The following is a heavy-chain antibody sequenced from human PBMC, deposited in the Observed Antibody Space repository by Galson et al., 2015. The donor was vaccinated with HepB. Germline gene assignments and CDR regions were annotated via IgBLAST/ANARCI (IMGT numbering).Heavy chain of an antibody. CDR3: AKDVGDFHYYGMDV. J-gene: IGHJ6*02. CDR2: ISGSSSSI. D-gene: IGHD2-21*02. Sequence: SLRLSCAASGFTFSSYVMHWVRQAPGKGLEWVSYISGSSSSIYYADSVKGRFAISRDNAKRSLSLQMNSLRAEDTAVYYCAKDVGDFHYYGMDVWGQGTTVTVSS. CDR1: GFTFSSYV. V-gene: IGHV3-48*04.